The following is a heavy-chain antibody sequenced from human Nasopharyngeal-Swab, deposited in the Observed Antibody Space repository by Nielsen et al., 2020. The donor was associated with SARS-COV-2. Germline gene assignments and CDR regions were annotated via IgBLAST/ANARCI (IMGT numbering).Heavy chain of an antibody. J-gene: IGHJ4*02. CDR1: GGSISSSSYY. CDR3: ARDTIGYDSYAGDY. Sequence: SETLSLTCTVSGGSISSSSYYWGWIRQPPGKGLEWIGSIYYSGSTYYNPSLKSRVTISVDTSQNQFSLKLSSVTAADTAVYYCARDTIGYDSYAGDYWGQGTLVTVSP. V-gene: IGHV4-39*07. D-gene: IGHD3-22*01. CDR2: IYYSGST.